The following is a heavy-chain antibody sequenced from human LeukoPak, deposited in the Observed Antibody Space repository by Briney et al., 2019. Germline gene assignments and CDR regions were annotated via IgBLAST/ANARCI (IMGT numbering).Heavy chain of an antibody. CDR1: GGTFSSYA. Sequence: ASVKVSCKASGGTFSSYAISWVRQAPGQGPEWMGWMNPNSGNTGYAQKFQGRVTMTRNTSISTAYMELSSLRSEDTAVYYCARGAGDAYYYYYGMDVWGQGTTVTVSS. J-gene: IGHJ6*02. V-gene: IGHV1-8*02. CDR2: MNPNSGNT. CDR3: ARGAGDAYYYYYGMDV. D-gene: IGHD7-27*01.